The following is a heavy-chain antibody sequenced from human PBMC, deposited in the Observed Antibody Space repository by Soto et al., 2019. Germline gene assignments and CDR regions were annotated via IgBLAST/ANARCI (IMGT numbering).Heavy chain of an antibody. Sequence: EVQLVESGGGLVKPGGSPRLSCAASGFTFSDYSMLWVRQAPGKGLEWLSFIANGDNHIFYSDSVKGRFTISRDNAKNSVYLPLNSLRADDTAVYYCARETGPCSSDACNRGAFESWGQGTMVTVSS. CDR1: GFTFSDYS. V-gene: IGHV3-21*01. D-gene: IGHD2-2*01. CDR2: IANGDNHI. J-gene: IGHJ3*02. CDR3: ARETGPCSSDACNRGAFES.